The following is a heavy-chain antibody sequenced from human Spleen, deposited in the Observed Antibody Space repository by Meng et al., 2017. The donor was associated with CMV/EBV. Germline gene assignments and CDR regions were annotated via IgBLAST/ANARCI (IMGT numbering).Heavy chain of an antibody. CDR2: IITILDIP. D-gene: IGHD2-2*01. Sequence: INGVRQDPGQGLQWMGGIITILDIPNYAQKFQGRVTITADKFTNTAYMELSSLRSEDTAVYYCARSQSSDCRSTSCYFRNYYYGMDVWGQGTTVTVSS. J-gene: IGHJ6*02. V-gene: IGHV1-69*10. CDR3: ARSQSSDCRSTSCYFRNYYYGMDV.